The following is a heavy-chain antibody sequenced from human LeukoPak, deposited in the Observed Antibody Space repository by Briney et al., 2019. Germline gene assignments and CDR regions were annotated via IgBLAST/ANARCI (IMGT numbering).Heavy chain of an antibody. V-gene: IGHV4-59*01. D-gene: IGHD4-23*01. J-gene: IGHJ4*02. CDR3: ERVESRGVAYGGDSRFDY. CDR2: IHYTGST. CDR1: GGSIKIYY. Sequence: SETLSLTRTVSGGSIKIYYWSWIRQPPGKGLEWIGYIHYTGSTKYNPSLEGLVTISVDTSKNQFSLNLSSVTAADTAVYVCERVESRGVAYGGDSRFDYWGQGTLVTVSS.